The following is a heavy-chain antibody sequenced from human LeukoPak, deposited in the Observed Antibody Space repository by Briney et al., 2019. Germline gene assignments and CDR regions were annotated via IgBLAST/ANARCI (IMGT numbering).Heavy chain of an antibody. CDR2: ISHSGST. CDR3: ARGRRRTSITMIQTTAAGFDI. CDR1: GGSFSGYY. V-gene: IGHV4-34*01. Sequence: SETLSLTCAVYGGSFSGYYWSWIRQPPGKWLEWIGEISHSGSTNYNPSLKSRVTISVDTSKNQFSLKLSSVTAADTAVYCRARGRRRTSITMIQTTAAGFDIWRQGTMVSVSS. J-gene: IGHJ3*02. D-gene: IGHD3-22*01.